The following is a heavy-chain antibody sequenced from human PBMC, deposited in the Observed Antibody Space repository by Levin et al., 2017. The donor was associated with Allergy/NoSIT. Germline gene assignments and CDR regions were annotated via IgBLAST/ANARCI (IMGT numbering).Heavy chain of an antibody. D-gene: IGHD2-8*02. CDR2: INPSGGST. CDR3: ARDGYCTGGVCPLDY. CDR1: GYTFTSYY. Sequence: GASVKVSCKASGYTFTSYYMHWVRQAPGQGLEWMGIINPSGGSTSYAQRFQGRVTMTRDTSTSTVYMELSSLRSEDTAVYYCARDGYCTGGVCPLDYWGQGTLVTVSS. J-gene: IGHJ4*02. V-gene: IGHV1-46*01.